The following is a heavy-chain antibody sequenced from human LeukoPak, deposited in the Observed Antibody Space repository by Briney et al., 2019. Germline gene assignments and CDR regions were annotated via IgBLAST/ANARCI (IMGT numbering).Heavy chain of an antibody. CDR2: IHSSGYT. D-gene: IGHD1-26*01. CDR1: GGSISGNY. J-gene: IGHJ5*02. Sequence: PSETLSLTCTVSGGSISGNYWSWIRQPPGQGLEWIAYIHSSGYTNYNPSLKSRVTISVDTSNNQFSLKVTSVPAADTAMYYCTKRQGPTSGSYDYFDPWGQGALVTVSS. V-gene: IGHV4-4*09. CDR3: TKRQGPTSGSYDYFDP.